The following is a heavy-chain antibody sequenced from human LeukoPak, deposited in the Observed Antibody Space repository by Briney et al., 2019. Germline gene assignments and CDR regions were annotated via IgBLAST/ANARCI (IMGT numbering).Heavy chain of an antibody. J-gene: IGHJ4*02. CDR1: GGSISSYY. Sequence: SETLSLTCTVSGGSISSYYWSWIRQPAGKGLEWIGRIYSTGSTNYNPSLKSRVTMSVDTSKNQFSLRLRSVTAADTAVYYCARQIASAGTAGFCFWGQGALVTVSS. D-gene: IGHD6-13*01. V-gene: IGHV4-4*07. CDR2: IYSTGST. CDR3: ARQIASAGTAGFCF.